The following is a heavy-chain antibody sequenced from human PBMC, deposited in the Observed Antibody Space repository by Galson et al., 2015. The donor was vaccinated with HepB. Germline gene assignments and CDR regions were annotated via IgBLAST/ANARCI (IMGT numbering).Heavy chain of an antibody. J-gene: IGHJ3*02. CDR2: ISKDGSKK. Sequence: SLRLSCAASGFTFSSYSVHPVRQAPGKGLEWVAVISKDGSKKHYAESVRGRFTISRDNSKNTLYLQMNSLRVEDTAMYYCARVKFNNTWYGEALDIWGQGTMVTVSS. V-gene: IGHV3-30-3*01. CDR3: ARVKFNNTWYGEALDI. CDR1: GFTFSSYS. D-gene: IGHD3-10*01.